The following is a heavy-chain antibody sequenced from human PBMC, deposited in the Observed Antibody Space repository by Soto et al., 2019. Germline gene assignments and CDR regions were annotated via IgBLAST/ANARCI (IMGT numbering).Heavy chain of an antibody. Sequence: SETLSLTCTVSGGSISSYYWSWIRQPPGKGLEWIGYIYYSGSTNYNPSLKSRVTISVDTSKNQFSLKLSSVTAADTAVYYCARHRDFRSGYDYWGPGTLVTVSS. J-gene: IGHJ4*02. D-gene: IGHD3-3*01. CDR3: ARHRDFRSGYDY. V-gene: IGHV4-59*08. CDR1: GGSISSYY. CDR2: IYYSGST.